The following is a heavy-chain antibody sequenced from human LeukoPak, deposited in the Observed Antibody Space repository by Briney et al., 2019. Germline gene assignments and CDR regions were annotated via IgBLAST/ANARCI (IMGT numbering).Heavy chain of an antibody. CDR1: GFTFSSYC. J-gene: IGHJ3*02. Sequence: PGGSLRLSCAASGFTFSSYCMHWVRQAPGKGLEWVAFIVYDGSDKYYADSVKGRFTISRDNSKNTLYLHMNSLRPEDTAVYYCAVPYYYDRSGYHDAFDIWGQGTMVTVSS. CDR3: AVPYYYDRSGYHDAFDI. D-gene: IGHD3-22*01. V-gene: IGHV3-30*02. CDR2: IVYDGSDK.